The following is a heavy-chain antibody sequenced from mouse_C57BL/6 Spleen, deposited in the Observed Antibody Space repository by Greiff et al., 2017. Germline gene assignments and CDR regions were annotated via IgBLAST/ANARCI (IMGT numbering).Heavy chain of an antibody. Sequence: QVQLQQPGAELVKPGASVKLSCKASGYTFTSYWMHWVKQRPGQGLEWIGMIHPNSGSTNYNEKFKSKATLTVDKSSSTAYMQLSSLTSEDSAVYYCAYYGSSYGWYACWGQGTLVTVS. J-gene: IGHJ3*01. CDR3: AYYGSSYGWYAC. D-gene: IGHD1-1*01. CDR2: IHPNSGST. V-gene: IGHV1-64*01. CDR1: GYTFTSYW.